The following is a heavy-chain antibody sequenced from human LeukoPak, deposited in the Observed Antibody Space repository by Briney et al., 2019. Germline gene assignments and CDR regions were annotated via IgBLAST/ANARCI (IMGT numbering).Heavy chain of an antibody. Sequence: GGSLRLSCAASGFTFSSYGMHWVRQATGKGLEWVSAIGTAGDTYYPGSVKGRFTISRENAKNSLYLQMNSLRAGDPAVYYCARARNWFGLPDYWGQGTLVTVSS. J-gene: IGHJ4*02. V-gene: IGHV3-13*01. D-gene: IGHD3-10*01. CDR2: IGTAGDT. CDR1: GFTFSSYG. CDR3: ARARNWFGLPDY.